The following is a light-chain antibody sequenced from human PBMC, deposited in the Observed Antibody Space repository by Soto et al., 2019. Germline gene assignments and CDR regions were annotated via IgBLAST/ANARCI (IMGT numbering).Light chain of an antibody. CDR3: CSYVSSKTYV. CDR2: EVS. V-gene: IGLV2-14*01. J-gene: IGLJ1*01. Sequence: QSVLTQPASVSGSPGQSITISCTGTRTDVGGYNFVSWYQQHPGKAPKLIIYEVSNRPSGVSNRFSGSKSDNTTSLTISGLQAEDEADYYCCSYVSSKTYVFGTGTKGT. CDR1: RTDVGGYNF.